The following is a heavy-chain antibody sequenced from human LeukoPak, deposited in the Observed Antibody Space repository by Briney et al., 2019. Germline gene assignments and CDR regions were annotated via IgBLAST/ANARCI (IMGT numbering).Heavy chain of an antibody. CDR1: GGSFSSYY. V-gene: IGHV4-59*01. CDR2: VHYSGST. D-gene: IGHD4-11*01. CDR3: ARDDYNPMDV. J-gene: IGHJ6*02. Sequence: TSETLSLTCAVYGGSFSSYYWNWIRQPPGKGLEWIGYVHYSGSTSYNPSLKSRVTISADTSKNQFSLKLTSVTAADTAVYYCARDDYNPMDVWGQGTTVTVSS.